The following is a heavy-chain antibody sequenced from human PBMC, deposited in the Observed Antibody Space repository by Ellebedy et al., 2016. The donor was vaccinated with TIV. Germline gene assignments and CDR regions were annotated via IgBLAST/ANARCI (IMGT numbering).Heavy chain of an antibody. CDR3: AREVTAAGEDGVDY. D-gene: IGHD6-13*01. Sequence: GGSLRLXXAASGFTVSSNYMSWVRQAPGKGLEWVSVIYSGGSTYYADSVKGRFTISRDNSKNTLYLQMNSLRAEDTAVYYCAREVTAAGEDGVDYWGQGTLVTVSS. J-gene: IGHJ4*02. V-gene: IGHV3-53*01. CDR1: GFTVSSNY. CDR2: IYSGGST.